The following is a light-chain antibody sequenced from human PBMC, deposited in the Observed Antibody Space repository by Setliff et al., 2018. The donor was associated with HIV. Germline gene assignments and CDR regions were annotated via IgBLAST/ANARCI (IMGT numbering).Light chain of an antibody. CDR1: FSNIGRNT. CDR2: ANF. V-gene: IGLV1-44*01. Sequence: QSVLTQPPSASGNPGQRVTISCSGSFSNIGRNTVNWYQQLPGTAPKLLIYANFQRPSGVPDRFSGSKSGTSASLDNSGLRSEDDSDYYCAAWDDTLNGYVFGTGTKVTV. J-gene: IGLJ1*01. CDR3: AAWDDTLNGYV.